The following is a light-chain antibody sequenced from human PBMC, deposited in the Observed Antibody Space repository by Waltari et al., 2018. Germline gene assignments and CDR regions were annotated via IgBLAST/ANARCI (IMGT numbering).Light chain of an antibody. CDR1: ESLEHSDGNHY. J-gene: IGKJ1*01. CDR2: KVS. CDR3: MQGTHWPPK. V-gene: IGKV2-30*02. Sequence: EVVMTQSPLSLPVSLGQPAAIPCSSSESLEHSDGNHYFNWFQQRPGQSPSRLIYKVSKRDSGVPDRFSGSGSGTDFTLKISRVEAEDVGVYYCMQGTHWPPKFGQGTKVEMK.